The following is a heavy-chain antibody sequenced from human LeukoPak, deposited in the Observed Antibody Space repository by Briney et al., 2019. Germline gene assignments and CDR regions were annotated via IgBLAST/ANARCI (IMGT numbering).Heavy chain of an antibody. CDR2: IRSKANNYAT. D-gene: IGHD1-26*01. J-gene: IGHJ4*02. CDR3: TRRGNIVGATTGFDY. Sequence: GGSLRLSCAASGFTFSGSAMHWVRQASGKGLEWVGRIRSKANNYATAYAASVKGRFTISRDDSKSTAYLEMNSLKTEDTAVYYCTRRGNIVGATTGFDYWGQGTLVTVSS. CDR1: GFTFSGSA. V-gene: IGHV3-73*01.